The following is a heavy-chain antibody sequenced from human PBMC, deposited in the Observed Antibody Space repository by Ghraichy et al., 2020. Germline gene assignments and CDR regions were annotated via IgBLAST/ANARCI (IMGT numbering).Heavy chain of an antibody. V-gene: IGHV1-3*01. CDR3: ARESSTTTWYPNAEYFHL. J-gene: IGHJ1*01. D-gene: IGHD6-13*01. CDR2: LNPGNGFT. Sequence: ASVKVSCKASGYTFNTYALHWVRQAPGQSLEWMGWLNPGNGFTRYSPKFQGRVTFSRDTSASTAYMEVVDLTLEDTAVYFCARESSTTTWYPNAEYFHLWGQGTLVSVSS. CDR1: GYTFNTYA.